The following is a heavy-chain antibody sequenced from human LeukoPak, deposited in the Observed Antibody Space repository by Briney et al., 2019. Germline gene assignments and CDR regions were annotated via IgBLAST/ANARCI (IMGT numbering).Heavy chain of an antibody. CDR2: INHSGST. CDR3: ARDRYYYDSSGYLRFDY. D-gene: IGHD3-22*01. J-gene: IGHJ4*02. V-gene: IGHV4-34*01. Sequence: SETLSLTCAVYGGSFSGYYWSWIRQPPWKGLEWIGEINHSGSTNYNPSLKSRVTMSVDTSKNQFSLKLRSVTAADTAVYYCARDRYYYDSSGYLRFDYWSQGTLVTVSS. CDR1: GGSFSGYY.